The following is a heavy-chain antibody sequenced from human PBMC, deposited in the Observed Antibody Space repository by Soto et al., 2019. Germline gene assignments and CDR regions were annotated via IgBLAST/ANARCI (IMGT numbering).Heavy chain of an antibody. CDR3: ARGPRCSGGSCYFTIHTKVFDP. Sequence: SETLSLTCAVYGGSFSGYYWSWIRQPPGKGLEWIGEINHSGSTNYNPSLKSRVTISVDTSKNQFSLKLSSVTAADTAVYYCARGPRCSGGSCYFTIHTKVFDPWGQGTLVTVSS. J-gene: IGHJ5*02. CDR2: INHSGST. D-gene: IGHD2-15*01. V-gene: IGHV4-34*01. CDR1: GGSFSGYY.